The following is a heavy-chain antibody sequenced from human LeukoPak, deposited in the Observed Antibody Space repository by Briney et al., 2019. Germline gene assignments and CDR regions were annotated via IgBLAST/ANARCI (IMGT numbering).Heavy chain of an antibody. CDR3: VKTSGGVVVPAAIDY. D-gene: IGHD2-2*01. J-gene: IGHJ4*02. CDR2: IRYDGSNK. Sequence: GGSLRLSCAASGFTFSSYGMHWVRQAPGKGLEWVAFIRYDGSNKYYADSVKGRFTISRDNSKNTLYLQMNSLRAEDTAVYYCVKTSGGVVVPAAIDYWGEGTLVTVSS. V-gene: IGHV3-30*02. CDR1: GFTFSSYG.